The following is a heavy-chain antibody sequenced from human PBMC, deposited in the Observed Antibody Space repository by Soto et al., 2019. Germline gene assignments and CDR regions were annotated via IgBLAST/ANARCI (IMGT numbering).Heavy chain of an antibody. CDR3: ARVQFGGYSGYDFSGIDY. CDR2: ISAYNGNT. Sequence: ASVKVSCKASGYTFTSYGISWVRQAPGQGLEWMGWISAYNGNTNYAQKLQGRVTMTTDTSTSTAYMELRSLRSDDTAVYYCARVQFGGYSGYDFSGIDYWGQGTLVTVSS. J-gene: IGHJ4*02. V-gene: IGHV1-18*01. D-gene: IGHD5-12*01. CDR1: GYTFTSYG.